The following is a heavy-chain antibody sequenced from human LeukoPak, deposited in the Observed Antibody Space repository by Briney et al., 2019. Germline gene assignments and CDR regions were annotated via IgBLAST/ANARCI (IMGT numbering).Heavy chain of an antibody. CDR1: GFTFSSYS. CDR3: AKDAVGATPDAFDI. CDR2: INWNSGSV. D-gene: IGHD1-26*01. Sequence: GGSLRLSCAASGFTFSSYSMHWVRQPPGKGLEWVSAINWNSGSVGYADSVKGRFTISRDNAKNSLYLQMNSLRPEDMALYYCAKDAVGATPDAFDIWGQGTMVTVSS. V-gene: IGHV3-9*03. J-gene: IGHJ3*02.